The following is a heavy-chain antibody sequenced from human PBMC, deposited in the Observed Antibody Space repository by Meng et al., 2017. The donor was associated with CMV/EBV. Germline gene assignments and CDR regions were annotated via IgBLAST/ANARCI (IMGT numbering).Heavy chain of an antibody. D-gene: IGHD3-22*01. CDR3: ARVGRTSQTMIVVVPKGSGAFDI. CDR2: ISSSSSYI. Sequence: GGSLRLSCAASGFTFSSYSMNWVRQAPGKGLEWVSSISSSSSYIYYADSVKGRFTISRDNAKNSLHLQMNSLRAEDTAVYYCARVGRTSQTMIVVVPKGSGAFDIWGQGTMVTVSS. CDR1: GFTFSSYS. J-gene: IGHJ3*02. V-gene: IGHV3-21*01.